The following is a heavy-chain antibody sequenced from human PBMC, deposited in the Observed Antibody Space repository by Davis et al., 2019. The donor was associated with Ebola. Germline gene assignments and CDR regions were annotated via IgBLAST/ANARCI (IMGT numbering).Heavy chain of an antibody. V-gene: IGHV4-34*01. Sequence: SETLSLTCAVSGGPFRGYYWTWIRQPPGKGLEWLGEINYGGGTDYNPSLKSRVTMSADTSKNQVSLKLSSVTAADTAVYYCARSPGIARYNWFDPWGQGTLVTVSS. CDR1: GGPFRGYY. J-gene: IGHJ5*02. CDR3: ARSPGIARYNWFDP. D-gene: IGHD6-13*01. CDR2: INYGGGT.